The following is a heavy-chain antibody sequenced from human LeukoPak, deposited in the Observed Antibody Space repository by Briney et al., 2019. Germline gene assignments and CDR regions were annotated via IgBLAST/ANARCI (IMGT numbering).Heavy chain of an antibody. CDR1: GFTFSSYA. CDR3: AKDEGLMRSSWKPFDY. D-gene: IGHD6-13*01. Sequence: GGSLRLSCAASGFTFSSYAMSWVRQAPGKGLEWVSAISGSGGSTYYADSVKGRFTISRDNSKNTLYLQMNSLRAEDTAVYYCAKDEGLMRSSWKPFDYWGQGTLVTVSS. J-gene: IGHJ4*02. CDR2: ISGSGGST. V-gene: IGHV3-23*01.